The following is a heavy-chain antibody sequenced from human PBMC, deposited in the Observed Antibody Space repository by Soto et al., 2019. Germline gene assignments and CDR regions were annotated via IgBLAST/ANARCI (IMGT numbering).Heavy chain of an antibody. CDR2: INSDESRT. CDR1: GFIFSSYW. D-gene: IGHD1-26*01. V-gene: IGHV3-74*01. Sequence: EVQLVESGGGLAQPGGSLRLSCAASGFIFSSYWMHWVRQAPGKGLVWVSRINSDESRTSYADSVKGRFTISRDNAKNTLNLQMNSLRAEDTAVYYCARVSVGAYYSDYWGQGILVTVSS. CDR3: ARVSVGAYYSDY. J-gene: IGHJ4*02.